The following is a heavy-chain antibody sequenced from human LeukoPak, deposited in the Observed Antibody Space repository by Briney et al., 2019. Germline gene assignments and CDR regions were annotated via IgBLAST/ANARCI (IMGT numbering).Heavy chain of an antibody. CDR2: INPNSGGT. CDR1: GYTFTGYY. J-gene: IGHJ4*02. Sequence: GASVKVSCKASGYTFTGYYMHWVRQAPGQGLEWMGWINPNSGGTNFAQKFQGRVTMTRDTSISTAYMELSRLRSDDTAVYCCARVTALRATPSLGYWGQGTLVTVSS. D-gene: IGHD5-12*01. CDR3: ARVTALRATPSLGY. V-gene: IGHV1-2*02.